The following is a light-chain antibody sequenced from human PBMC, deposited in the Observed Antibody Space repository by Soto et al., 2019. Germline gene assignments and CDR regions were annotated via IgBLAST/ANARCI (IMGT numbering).Light chain of an antibody. J-gene: IGLJ2*01. CDR2: EVS. CDR1: SSDVGGYSR. CDR3: SAYTSSSTVVV. V-gene: IGLV2-18*02. Sequence: QSALTQPPSVSGSPGQSVTISCTGTSSDVGGYSRVSWYQQPPGTAPKLMIYEVSNRPSGVPDRFSGSKSGNTASLTISGLQAEDEADYYCSAYTSSSTVVVFGGGTKLTVL.